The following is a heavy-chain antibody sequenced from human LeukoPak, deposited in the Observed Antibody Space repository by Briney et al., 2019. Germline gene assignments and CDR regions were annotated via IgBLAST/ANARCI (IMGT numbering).Heavy chain of an antibody. J-gene: IGHJ4*02. D-gene: IGHD3-22*01. Sequence: GGSLRLSCSASGFSFRSNAMHWVRQAPGKGLEYVSGISDNGRSTYYADSVKGRFTTSRDNSKNTLWLQMSSIRPEDTAVYYCASTYHYDSTGYYPFDYWGQGTLVTVSS. V-gene: IGHV3-64D*06. CDR3: ASTYHYDSTGYYPFDY. CDR2: ISDNGRST. CDR1: GFSFRSNA.